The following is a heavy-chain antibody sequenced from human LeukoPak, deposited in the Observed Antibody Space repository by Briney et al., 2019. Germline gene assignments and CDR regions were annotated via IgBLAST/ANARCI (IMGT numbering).Heavy chain of an antibody. CDR1: GGSISSGDYY. V-gene: IGHV4-30-4*08. D-gene: IGHD3-22*01. CDR2: IYYSGST. J-gene: IGHJ5*02. Sequence: SETLSLTCTVSGGSISSGDYYWSWIRQPPGKGLEWIGYIYYSGSTYYNPSLKSRVTISVDTSKNQFSLKLSSVTAADTAVYYCATSLDSSGYYNWFDPWGQGTLVTVSS. CDR3: ATSLDSSGYYNWFDP.